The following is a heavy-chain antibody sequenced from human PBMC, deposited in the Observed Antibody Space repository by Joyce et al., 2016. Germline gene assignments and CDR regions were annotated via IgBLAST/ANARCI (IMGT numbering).Heavy chain of an antibody. CDR2: IYPGDSDT. J-gene: IGHJ5*02. Sequence: EVQLVQSGAEVKKPGESLKISCTGSGYSFTSYWIGWVRQMPGKGLEWMGNIYPGDSDTRYSPSFQGQVTISADKYISTAYLQWSSLKASDTDMYYCARLNTYSSRWTRGNWFDPWGQGTLVIVSS. CDR3: ARLNTYSSRWTRGNWFDP. CDR1: GYSFTSYW. V-gene: IGHV5-51*01. D-gene: IGHD6-13*01.